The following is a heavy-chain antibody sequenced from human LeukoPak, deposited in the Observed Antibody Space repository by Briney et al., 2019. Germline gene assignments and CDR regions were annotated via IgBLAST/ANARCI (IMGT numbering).Heavy chain of an antibody. CDR1: GGSISSSNW. CDR2: IYHSGST. Sequence: SGTLSLTCAVSGGSISSSNWWSWVRQPPGKGLEWIGEIYHSGSTNYNPSLKSRVTISVDKSKNQFSLKLSSVTAADPAVYYCARDWAGRGLLWFGELSYYYYGMDVWGKGTTVTVSS. V-gene: IGHV4-4*02. J-gene: IGHJ6*04. D-gene: IGHD3-10*01. CDR3: ARDWAGRGLLWFGELSYYYYGMDV.